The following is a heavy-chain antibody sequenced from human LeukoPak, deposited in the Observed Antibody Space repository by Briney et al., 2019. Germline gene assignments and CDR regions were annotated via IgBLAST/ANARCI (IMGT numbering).Heavy chain of an antibody. CDR3: AREINDYGEG. Sequence: SVKVSCKASGGTFSGYAISWVRQAPGQGLEWMGRIIPIFGTANYAQKFQGRVTITTDESTSTAYMELSSLRSEDTAVYYCAREINDYGEGWGQGTLVTVSS. J-gene: IGHJ4*02. V-gene: IGHV1-69*05. D-gene: IGHD4-17*01. CDR1: GGTFSGYA. CDR2: IIPIFGTA.